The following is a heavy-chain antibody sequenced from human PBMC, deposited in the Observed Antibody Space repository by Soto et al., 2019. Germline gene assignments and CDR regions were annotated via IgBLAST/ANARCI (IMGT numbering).Heavy chain of an antibody. Sequence: QITLKESGPTLVKPTQTLTLTCTFSGFSLSTSGVGVGWIRQPPGKALEWLALIYWDDDKRYSPSLKSRLTXPXXTSKNQVVLTMTNMDPVDTATYYCAHSRGPTHFDYWGQGTLVTVSS. CDR1: GFSLSTSGVG. CDR3: AHSRGPTHFDY. V-gene: IGHV2-5*02. CDR2: IYWDDDK. J-gene: IGHJ4*02. D-gene: IGHD3-10*01.